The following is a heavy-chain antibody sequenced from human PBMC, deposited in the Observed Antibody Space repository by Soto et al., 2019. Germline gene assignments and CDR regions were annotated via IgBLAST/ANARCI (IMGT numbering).Heavy chain of an antibody. CDR1: GGTFSSYA. CDR3: AREPADYDFWSGSMDV. D-gene: IGHD3-3*01. Sequence: QVQLVQSGAEVKKPGSSVKVSCKASGGTFSSYAISWVRQAPGQGLEWMGGIIPIFGTANYAQKFQGRVTITTDEPTSTAYMELSSLRAEDTAVYYCAREPADYDFWSGSMDVWGQGTTVTVSS. J-gene: IGHJ6*02. CDR2: IIPIFGTA. V-gene: IGHV1-69*05.